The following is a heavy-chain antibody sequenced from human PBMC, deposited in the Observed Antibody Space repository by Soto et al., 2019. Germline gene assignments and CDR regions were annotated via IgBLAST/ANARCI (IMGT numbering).Heavy chain of an antibody. CDR2: IYHTGST. CDR3: ANGGGYCSSGGNCYGLDV. CDR1: GSSMKSYY. V-gene: IGHV4-59*12. J-gene: IGHJ6*04. D-gene: IGHD2-15*01. Sequence: SETLSLTCNVSGSSMKSYYWSWVRQSPGKGLEWIGYIYHTGSTLYNPSLKSRVTISIDTSASQFSLNLKSVTAADTAVYFCANGGGYCSSGGNCYGLDVWGNGTSVTVSS.